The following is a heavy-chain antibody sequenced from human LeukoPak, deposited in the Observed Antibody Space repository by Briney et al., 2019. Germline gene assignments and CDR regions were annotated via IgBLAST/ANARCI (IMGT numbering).Heavy chain of an antibody. CDR1: GFTFSSYA. CDR2: ISHDGSNK. J-gene: IGHJ4*02. CDR3: ARGRSGKWYFDY. V-gene: IGHV3-30*04. Sequence: GGSLRLSCAASGFTFSSYAMHWVRQAPGKGLEWVAVISHDGSNKYYADSVKGRFTISRDNSKNTLYLRMNSLRAEDTAVYYCARGRSGKWYFDYWGQGTLVTVSS. D-gene: IGHD3-3*01.